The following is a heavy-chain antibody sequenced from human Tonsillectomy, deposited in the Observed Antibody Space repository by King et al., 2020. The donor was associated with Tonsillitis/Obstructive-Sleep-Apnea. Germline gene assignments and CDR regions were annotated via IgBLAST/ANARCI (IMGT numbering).Heavy chain of an antibody. V-gene: IGHV4-61*01. Sequence: LQLQESGPGLVKPSETLSLTCTVSGGSVSSGSYYWSWIRQPPGKGLEWIGYIYYSGSTNYNPSLKSRVTISVDTSKNQFSLKLSSVTAADTAVYYCARDTGTAVHYYYYYMDVWGKGTTVTVSS. J-gene: IGHJ6*03. CDR3: ARDTGTAVHYYYYYMDV. CDR2: IYYSGST. CDR1: GGSVSSGSYY. D-gene: IGHD1-7*01.